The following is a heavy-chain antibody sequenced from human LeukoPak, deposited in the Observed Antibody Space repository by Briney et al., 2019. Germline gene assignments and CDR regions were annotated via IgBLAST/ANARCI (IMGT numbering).Heavy chain of an antibody. CDR2: ISGSGGST. CDR1: GFTFSSYE. Sequence: PGGSLGLSCAASGFTFSSYEMNWVRQAPGKGLEWVSAISGSGGSTYYADSVKGRFTISRDNSKNTLYLQMNSLRAEDTAVYYCAKVSDFWSGYLDYWGQGTLVTVSS. J-gene: IGHJ4*02. V-gene: IGHV3-23*01. D-gene: IGHD3-3*01. CDR3: AKVSDFWSGYLDY.